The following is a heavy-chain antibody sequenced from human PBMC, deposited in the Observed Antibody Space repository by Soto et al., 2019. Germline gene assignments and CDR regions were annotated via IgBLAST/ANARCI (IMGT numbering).Heavy chain of an antibody. V-gene: IGHV3-7*03. D-gene: IGHD3-22*01. J-gene: IGHJ5*02. Sequence: GSLRLSCAASGFTFSAYWMSWVRQAPGKGLEWVANIKQDGSEKYYVDSVKGRFTISRDNTRNSLFLQMNSLRAEDTAVYYCARDNYYERANYLNWLDPWGQGTLVTVYS. CDR2: IKQDGSEK. CDR1: GFTFSAYW. CDR3: ARDNYYERANYLNWLDP.